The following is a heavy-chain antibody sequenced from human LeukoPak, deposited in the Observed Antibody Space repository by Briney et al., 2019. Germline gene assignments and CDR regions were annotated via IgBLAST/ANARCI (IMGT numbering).Heavy chain of an antibody. Sequence: SETLSLTCTVSGGSISSYYWSWIRQPPGKGLEWIGYVYYSGSTNYNPSLKSRVTMSVDTSKNQFSLKLNSVTAADTAVYYCASSDGSGTPLKAFDIWGQGTMVTVSS. J-gene: IGHJ3*02. CDR2: VYYSGST. D-gene: IGHD3-10*01. V-gene: IGHV4-59*12. CDR1: GGSISSYY. CDR3: ASSDGSGTPLKAFDI.